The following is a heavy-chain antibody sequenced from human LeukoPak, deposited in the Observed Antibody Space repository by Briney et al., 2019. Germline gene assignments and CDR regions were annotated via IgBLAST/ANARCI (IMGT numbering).Heavy chain of an antibody. CDR3: ARGVFGVVTS. J-gene: IGHJ4*02. Sequence: SETLSLTCTVSGGSISSYYWSWIRQPPGKGLEWIGYIYYSGSTNYNPSLKSRVTISVDTSKNQFSLKLSSVTAADTAVYYCARGVFGVVTSWGQGTLVTVSS. V-gene: IGHV4-59*12. CDR1: GGSISSYY. D-gene: IGHD3-3*01. CDR2: IYYSGST.